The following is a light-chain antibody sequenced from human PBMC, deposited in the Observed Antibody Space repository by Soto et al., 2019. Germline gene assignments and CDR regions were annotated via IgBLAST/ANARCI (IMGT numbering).Light chain of an antibody. Sequence: DIQMTQSPSTLSASVGDRVTITCRASQSISSWLAWYQQKPGKAPKLLIYDASSLESGVPSRFSGSGSGTEFTLTSSSLQPDNFAPYYCQQYNSPVTFGQGTKVEIK. V-gene: IGKV1-5*01. CDR1: QSISSW. CDR2: DAS. J-gene: IGKJ1*01. CDR3: QQYNSPVT.